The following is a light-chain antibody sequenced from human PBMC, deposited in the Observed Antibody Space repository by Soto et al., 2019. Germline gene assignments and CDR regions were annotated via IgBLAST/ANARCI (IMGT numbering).Light chain of an antibody. CDR2: EVS. CDR3: YSYAGDSYV. J-gene: IGLJ1*01. V-gene: IGLV2-8*01. CDR1: SSDVGNSNY. Sequence: QSVLTQPPSASGSPGQSVTISCTGTSSDVGNSNYVSWYQHHPGEAPKLMIYEVSQRPSGVPDRFSGSKSGNTASLTVSGLQADDEDDYYCYSYAGDSYVFGTGTKVTVL.